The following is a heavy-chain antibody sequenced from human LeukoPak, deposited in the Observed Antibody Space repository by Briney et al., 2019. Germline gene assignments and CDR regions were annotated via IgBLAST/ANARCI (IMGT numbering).Heavy chain of an antibody. CDR1: GGSISSYY. CDR3: ARVTHYYDSSGVVDY. CDR2: IYYSGST. J-gene: IGHJ4*02. D-gene: IGHD3-22*01. Sequence: PSETLSLTCTVSGGSISSYYWSWIRQPPGKGLEWIGYIYYSGSTNYNPSLKSRVTISVDTSKNLFSLKLSSVTTADTAVYYCARVTHYYDSSGVVDYWGQGTLVTVSS. V-gene: IGHV4-59*01.